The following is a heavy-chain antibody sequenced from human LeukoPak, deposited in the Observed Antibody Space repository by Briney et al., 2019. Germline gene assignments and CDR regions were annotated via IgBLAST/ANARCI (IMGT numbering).Heavy chain of an antibody. CDR3: ARGATISETGYFDF. V-gene: IGHV4-34*01. J-gene: IGHJ4*03. CDR1: GGSFSRYY. CDR2: IDHRGDT. Sequence: SETLSLTCAVYGGSFSRYYWRWIRQSPGKGLEWIAEIDHRGDTTYNPSVRSRVTSSVDTSKNQFSLKVKSLSAADTAVYYCARGATISETGYFDFWGQGTLVTVSS. D-gene: IGHD5-24*01.